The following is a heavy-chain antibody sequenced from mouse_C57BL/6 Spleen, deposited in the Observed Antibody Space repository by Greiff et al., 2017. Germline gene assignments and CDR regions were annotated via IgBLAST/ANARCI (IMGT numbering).Heavy chain of an antibody. CDR2: IRNKANGYTT. Sequence: EVKLVESGGGLVQPGGSLSFSCAASGFTFTDYYMSWVRQPPGKALEWLGFIRNKANGYTTEYSASVKGRFTISRDNSQSILYLQMHALRAEDSATYCGARYTPASYYGTRGAMGDWGQGTSVTVAS. CDR3: ARYTPASYYGTRGAMGD. CDR1: GFTFTDYY. V-gene: IGHV7-3*01. J-gene: IGHJ4*01. D-gene: IGHD2-1*01.